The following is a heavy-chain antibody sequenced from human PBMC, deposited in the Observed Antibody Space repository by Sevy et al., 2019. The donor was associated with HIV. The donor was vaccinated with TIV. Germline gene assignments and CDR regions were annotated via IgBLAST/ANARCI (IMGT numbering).Heavy chain of an antibody. V-gene: IGHV4-30-4*01. J-gene: IGHJ3*02. Sequence: SETLSLTCTVSGGSISSGDYYWSWIRQPPGKGLEWIGYIYYSGSTYYNPSLKSRVTISVDTSKNQLSLKLSSVTAADTAVYYCARGMLRGRIHDAFDIWGQGTMVTVSS. D-gene: IGHD3-16*01. CDR1: GGSISSGDYY. CDR2: IYYSGST. CDR3: ARGMLRGRIHDAFDI.